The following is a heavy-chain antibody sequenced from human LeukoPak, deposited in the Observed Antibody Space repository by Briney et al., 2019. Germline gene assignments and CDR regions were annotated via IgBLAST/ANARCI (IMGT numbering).Heavy chain of an antibody. D-gene: IGHD4-23*01. CDR2: ISYDGSNK. CDR3: AKVPHYGGNSPYFDS. V-gene: IGHV3-30*18. CDR1: GFTFSSYG. Sequence: GGSLRLSCAASGFTFSSYGVHWVRQAPGKGLEWVAVISYDGSNKYYADSVKGRFTISRDNSKNTVYLQMNSLRAEDTAVYYCAKVPHYGGNSPYFDSWGQGTLVTVSS. J-gene: IGHJ4*02.